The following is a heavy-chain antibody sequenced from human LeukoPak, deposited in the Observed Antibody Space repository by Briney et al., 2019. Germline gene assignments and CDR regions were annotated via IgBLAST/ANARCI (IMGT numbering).Heavy chain of an antibody. CDR2: IYYSGST. V-gene: IGHV4-39*01. CDR3: ARQPLLRYFDWLLPYFFDY. Sequence: SETLSLTCTVSVGSISSSSYYCGWIRHPPGKGLEWIGSIYYSGSTYYNPSLKSRVTISVDTSKNQFSLKLSSVTAADTAVYYWARQPLLRYFDWLLPYFFDYWGQGTLVTVSS. J-gene: IGHJ4*02. CDR1: VGSISSSSYY. D-gene: IGHD3-9*01.